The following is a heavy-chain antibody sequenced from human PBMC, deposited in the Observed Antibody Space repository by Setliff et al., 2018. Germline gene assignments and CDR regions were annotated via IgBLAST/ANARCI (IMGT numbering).Heavy chain of an antibody. D-gene: IGHD2-21*01. CDR2: ISRDSLHI. J-gene: IGHJ4*02. CDR3: ARSENCFNTNCSPYDY. V-gene: IGHV3-21*01. Sequence: GSLRLSCAASGFTFGTYTMNWIRQAPGKGLEWVSSISRDSLHIYYADSLKGRFTISRDNAENSLYLQMNSLRAEDTAVYFCARSENCFNTNCSPYDYWGQGALVTVSS. CDR1: GFTFGTYT.